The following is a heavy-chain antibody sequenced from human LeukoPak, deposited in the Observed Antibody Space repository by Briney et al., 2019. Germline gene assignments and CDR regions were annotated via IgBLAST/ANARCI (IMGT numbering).Heavy chain of an antibody. J-gene: IGHJ6*03. CDR3: ARDLHCSSTSCHYYYYYMDV. V-gene: IGHV3-21*01. D-gene: IGHD2-2*01. CDR2: ISSSSSYI. CDR1: GFTFSSYS. Sequence: PGGSLRLSCAASGFTFSSYSMNWVRQAPGKGLEWVSSISSSSSYIYYADSVKGRFTISRDNAKNSLYLQMNSLRAEDTAVYYCARDLHCSSTSCHYYYYYMDVWGKGTTVTVSS.